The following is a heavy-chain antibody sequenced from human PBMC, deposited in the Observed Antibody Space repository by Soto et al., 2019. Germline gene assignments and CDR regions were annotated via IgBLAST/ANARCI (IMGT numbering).Heavy chain of an antibody. CDR1: GYRFTSYY. J-gene: IGHJ5*02. D-gene: IGHD6-6*01. CDR2: INPGGGAT. V-gene: IGHV1-46*01. CDR3: ARDLSISTRPSWFDP. Sequence: ASVKVSCKASGYRFTSYYVHWVRQAPGKGLEWMGRINPGGGATNYSQKFQGRISMSRDTSTTAFYMELSNLRSEDTALYYCARDLSISTRPSWFDPWGQGTLVTVSS.